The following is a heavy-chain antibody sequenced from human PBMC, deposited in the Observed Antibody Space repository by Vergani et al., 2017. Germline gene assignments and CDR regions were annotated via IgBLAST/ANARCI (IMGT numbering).Heavy chain of an antibody. V-gene: IGHV4-34*01. Sequence: QVQLQQWGAGLLKPSETLSLTCAVYGGSFSGYYWSWIRQPPGKGLEWLGEINHSGSTNYNPSLKSRVTISVDTSKNQFSLKLSSVTAADTAVYYCASCLRGIAAAGTWFDPWGQGTLVTVSS. CDR2: INHSGST. J-gene: IGHJ5*02. D-gene: IGHD6-13*01. CDR3: ASCLRGIAAAGTWFDP. CDR1: GGSFSGYY.